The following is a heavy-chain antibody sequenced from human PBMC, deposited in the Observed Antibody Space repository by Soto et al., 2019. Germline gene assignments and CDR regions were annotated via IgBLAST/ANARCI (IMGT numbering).Heavy chain of an antibody. Sequence: SVKVSCKASGFTFTSSAVQWVRQARGQRLEWIGWIVVGSGNTNYAQKFQERVTITRDMSTSTAYMELSSLRSEDTAVYYCARDHSQNYGTPTASSWFHPWGQGTTVTVS. J-gene: IGHJ5*02. D-gene: IGHD2-21*02. CDR3: ARDHSQNYGTPTASSWFHP. V-gene: IGHV1-58*01. CDR2: IVVGSGNT. CDR1: GFTFTSSA.